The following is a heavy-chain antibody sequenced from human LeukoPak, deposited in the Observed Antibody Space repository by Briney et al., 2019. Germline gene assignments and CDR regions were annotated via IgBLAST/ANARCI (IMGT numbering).Heavy chain of an antibody. CDR1: GGSISSYY. CDR3: ARRGWSSSWYTPTYYFDY. J-gene: IGHJ4*02. CDR2: IYYSGST. Sequence: SETLSLTCTVSGGSISSYYWSWIRQPPGKGLEWIGYIYYSGSTNYNPSLKSRVTISVDTSKSQFSLELSSVTAADTAVYYCARRGWSSSWYTPTYYFDYWGQGTLVTVSS. V-gene: IGHV4-59*12. D-gene: IGHD6-13*01.